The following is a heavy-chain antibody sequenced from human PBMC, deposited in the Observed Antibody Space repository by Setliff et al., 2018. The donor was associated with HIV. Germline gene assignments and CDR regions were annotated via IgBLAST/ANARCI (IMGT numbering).Heavy chain of an antibody. V-gene: IGHV4-39*01. Sequence: PSETLSLTCVVSGDSISRSRYYWGWIRQPPGKGLEWIGCFYYSGSTSYNPSLESLVTISGDTSRNQVSLRLSSVTAADTAVYYCARAPTGVTNAFDIWGQGTMVTVSS. J-gene: IGHJ3*02. D-gene: IGHD2-8*02. CDR2: FYYSGST. CDR3: ARAPTGVTNAFDI. CDR1: GDSISRSRYY.